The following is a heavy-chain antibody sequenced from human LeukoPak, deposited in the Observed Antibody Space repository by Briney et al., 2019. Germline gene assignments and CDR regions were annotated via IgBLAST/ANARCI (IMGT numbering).Heavy chain of an antibody. CDR3: AKDRRGPTYYDFWSGYDHYFDY. J-gene: IGHJ4*02. D-gene: IGHD3-3*01. V-gene: IGHV3-30*18. CDR2: ISYDGSNK. Sequence: GGSLRLSCAASGFTVSSNYMSWVRQAPGKGLEWVAVISYDGSNKYYADSVKGRFTISRDNSKNTLYLQMNSLRAEDTAVYYCAKDRRGPTYYDFWSGYDHYFDYWGQGTLVTVSS. CDR1: GFTVSSNY.